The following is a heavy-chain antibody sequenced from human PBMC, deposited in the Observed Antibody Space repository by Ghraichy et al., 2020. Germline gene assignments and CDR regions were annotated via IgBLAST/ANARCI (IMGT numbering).Heavy chain of an antibody. J-gene: IGHJ4*02. V-gene: IGHV1-18*01. CDR1: GYTFTSYG. CDR2: ISAYNGNT. CDR3: ARGWASYYDFWSGYTIDY. Sequence: ASVKVSCKASGYTFTSYGISWVRQAPGQGLEWMGWISAYNGNTNYAQKLQGRVTMTTDTSTSTAYMELRSLRSDDTAVYYCARGWASYYDFWSGYTIDYWGQGTLVIVSS. D-gene: IGHD3-3*01.